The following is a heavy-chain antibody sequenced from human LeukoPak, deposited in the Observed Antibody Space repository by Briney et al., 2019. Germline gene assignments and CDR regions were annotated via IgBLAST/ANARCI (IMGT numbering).Heavy chain of an antibody. CDR2: ISAYNGNT. Sequence: ASVKVSCKASGYTFTSYGISWVRQAPGQGLEWMGWISAYNGNTNYAQKLQGRVTMTTDTSTSTAYMELRSLRSDDTAVYYCARGRYYYGSGSYLPLDYWGQGTLVTVSS. CDR1: GYTFTSYG. CDR3: ARGRYYYGSGSYLPLDY. V-gene: IGHV1-18*01. J-gene: IGHJ4*02. D-gene: IGHD3-10*01.